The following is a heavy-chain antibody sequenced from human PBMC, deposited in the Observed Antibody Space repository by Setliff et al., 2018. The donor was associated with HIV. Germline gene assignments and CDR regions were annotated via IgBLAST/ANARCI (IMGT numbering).Heavy chain of an antibody. J-gene: IGHJ4*02. CDR1: DDPINSFY. Sequence: SETLSLTCTVSDDPINSFYWSWIRQPPGKGLEWIGYIYTSGSTNYNPSLEGRVTISVDTSKNQFSLKLSSVTAADTAVYYCAGGLHYGLGKFGYWGQGTLVTVSS. CDR2: IYTSGST. CDR3: AGGLHYGLGKFGY. D-gene: IGHD3-10*01. V-gene: IGHV4-4*09.